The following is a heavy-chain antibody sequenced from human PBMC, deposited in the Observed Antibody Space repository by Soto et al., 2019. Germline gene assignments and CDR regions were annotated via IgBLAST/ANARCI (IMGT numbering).Heavy chain of an antibody. J-gene: IGHJ4*02. D-gene: IGHD6-19*01. CDR1: GVYFSSYA. V-gene: IGHV3-23*01. CDR2: ISGSGGST. CDR3: AKLAVAGTLYFDY. Sequence: GGSLSLSCPASGVYFSSYAMSWVRQAPGKGLEWVSAISGSGGSTYYADSVKGRFTISRDNSKNTLYLQMNSLRAEDTAVYYCAKLAVAGTLYFDYWGQGTLVTVSS.